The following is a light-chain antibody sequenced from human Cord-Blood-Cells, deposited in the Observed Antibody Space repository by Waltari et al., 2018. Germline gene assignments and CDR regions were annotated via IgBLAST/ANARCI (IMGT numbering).Light chain of an antibody. CDR1: QGVSSY. CDR2: YAS. CDR3: QQRSNWPRT. J-gene: IGKJ1*01. Sequence: EIVLTQSPATLSLSPGERATLSCRASQGVSSYLAWYQQKPGQAPRLLIYYASNRASGIRARFSGSGSGTDFTLTISSLEPEDFAVYYCQQRSNWPRTFGQGTKVEIK. V-gene: IGKV3-11*01.